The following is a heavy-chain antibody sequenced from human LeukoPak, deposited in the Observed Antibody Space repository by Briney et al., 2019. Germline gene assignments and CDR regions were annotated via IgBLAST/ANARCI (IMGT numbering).Heavy chain of an antibody. CDR1: GYSFTNYW. CDR2: INPGDSDT. J-gene: IGHJ4*02. CDR3: ARPHTSSWPPSWEY. V-gene: IGHV5-51*01. Sequence: GESLKISCKGSGYSFTNYWIGWVRQMPGNGLEWMGIINPGDSDTRYSPSFQGQVTISVDKSISTAYLQWSSLKASDTAMYYCARPHTSSWPPSWEYWGQGALVTISS. D-gene: IGHD6-13*01.